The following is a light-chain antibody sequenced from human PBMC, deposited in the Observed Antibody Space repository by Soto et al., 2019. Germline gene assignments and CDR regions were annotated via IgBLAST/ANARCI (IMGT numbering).Light chain of an antibody. CDR3: HSYDSSLSASV. V-gene: IGLV1-40*01. CDR1: SSNIGAGYN. Sequence: QSVLTQPPSVSGAPGQRVTISCTGSSSNIGAGYNVHWYQQLPGTAPKLLIYGNSNRPSGVPDRFSGSKSGTSASLAITGLQAEDEADYYCHSYDSSLSASVFGEGTQLTVL. CDR2: GNS. J-gene: IGLJ2*01.